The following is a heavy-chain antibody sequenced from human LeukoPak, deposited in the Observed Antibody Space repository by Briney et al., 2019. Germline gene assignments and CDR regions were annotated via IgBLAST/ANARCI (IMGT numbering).Heavy chain of an antibody. J-gene: IGHJ3*02. CDR2: IYYSGST. CDR1: GGSISSYY. CDR3: ASRKRSSWSRAFDI. D-gene: IGHD6-13*01. V-gene: IGHV4-59*01. Sequence: PSETLSLTCTVSGGSISSYYWSWIRQPPGKGLEWIGYIYYSGSTNYNPSLKSRVTISVDTSKNQFSLKLSSVTAADTAVYYCASRKRSSWSRAFDIWGQGTMVTVSS.